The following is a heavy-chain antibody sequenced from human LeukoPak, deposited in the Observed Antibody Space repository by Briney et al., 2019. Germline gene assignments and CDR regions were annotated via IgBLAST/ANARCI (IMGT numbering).Heavy chain of an antibody. CDR1: GGSFSGYY. CDR3: ARDTYYYDSSGYVSGDY. D-gene: IGHD3-22*01. V-gene: IGHV4-34*01. CDR2: INHSGST. Sequence: SETLSLTCAVYGGSFSGYYWSWIRQPPGKGLEWIGEINHSGSTNYNPSLKSRVTISVDTSKNQFSLKLSSVTAADTAVYYCARDTYYYDSSGYVSGDYWGQGTLVTVSS. J-gene: IGHJ4*02.